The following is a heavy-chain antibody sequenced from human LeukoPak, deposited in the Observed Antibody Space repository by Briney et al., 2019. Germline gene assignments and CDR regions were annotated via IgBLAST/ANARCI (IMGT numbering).Heavy chain of an antibody. CDR1: GGSFSGYY. CDR2: INHSGST. J-gene: IGHJ5*02. CDR3: ARGNVLRFLEWLFHWFDP. D-gene: IGHD3-3*01. Sequence: PSETLSLTCAVYGGSFSGYYWSWIRQPPGKGLEWTGEINHSGSTNYNPSLKSRVTISVDTSKNQFSLKLSSVTAADTAVYYCARGNVLRFLEWLFHWFDPWGQGTLVTVSS. V-gene: IGHV4-34*01.